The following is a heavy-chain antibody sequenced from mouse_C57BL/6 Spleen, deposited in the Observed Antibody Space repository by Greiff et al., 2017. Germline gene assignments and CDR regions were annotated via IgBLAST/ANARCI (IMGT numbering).Heavy chain of an antibody. Sequence: VQLVESGGGLVQPKGSLKLSCAASGFSFNTYAMNWVRQAPGTGLEWVARIRSKSNNYATYYADSVKDRFTISRDDSESMLYLQMNNLKTEDTAMYYCVSGLYGNYVDSWFAYWGQGTLVTVSA. V-gene: IGHV10-1*01. CDR2: IRSKSNNYAT. D-gene: IGHD2-1*01. J-gene: IGHJ3*01. CDR3: VSGLYGNYVDSWFAY. CDR1: GFSFNTYA.